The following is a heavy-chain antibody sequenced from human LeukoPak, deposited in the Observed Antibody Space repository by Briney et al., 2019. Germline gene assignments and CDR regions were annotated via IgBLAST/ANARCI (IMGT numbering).Heavy chain of an antibody. J-gene: IGHJ4*02. D-gene: IGHD2-2*01. CDR3: ARPATPGGLYFFDY. CDR2: IIPIFGTA. V-gene: IGHV1-69*06. CDR1: GGTFSSYA. Sequence: GASVKVSCKASGGTFSSYAISWVRQAPGQGREGMGGIIPIFGTANYAQKFQGRVTITADKSTSTAYMELSSLRSEDTAVYYCARPATPGGLYFFDYWGQGTLVTVSS.